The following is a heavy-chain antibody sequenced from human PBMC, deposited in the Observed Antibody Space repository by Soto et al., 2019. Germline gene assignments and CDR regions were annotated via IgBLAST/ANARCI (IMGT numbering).Heavy chain of an antibody. V-gene: IGHV3-21*06. J-gene: IGHJ5*01. CDR1: GFSFSRYS. D-gene: IGHD2-15*01. CDR3: ANFPSCSSSTCVDS. Sequence: VGSLRLSCAASGFSFSRYSMNWVRQAPGKGLEWVSSINDRSNYIYYADSVKGRFTISRDNAINSLYLQMNSLRPDDRAMYYFANFPSCSSSTCVDSWGRGTLVTTAS. CDR2: INDRSNYI.